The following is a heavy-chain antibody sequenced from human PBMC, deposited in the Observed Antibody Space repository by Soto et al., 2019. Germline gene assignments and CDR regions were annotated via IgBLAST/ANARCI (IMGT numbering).Heavy chain of an antibody. CDR3: ARDSSSWHDAFDI. D-gene: IGHD6-13*01. CDR1: GGSISSGNW. J-gene: IGHJ3*02. Sequence: SETLSLTCAVSGGSISSGNWWSWVRQPPGKGLEWIGEIYHSGSTNYNPSLKSRVTISVDKSKNQFSLKLSSVTAADTAVYYCARDSSSWHDAFDIWGQGTMVTVSS. CDR2: IYHSGST. V-gene: IGHV4-4*02.